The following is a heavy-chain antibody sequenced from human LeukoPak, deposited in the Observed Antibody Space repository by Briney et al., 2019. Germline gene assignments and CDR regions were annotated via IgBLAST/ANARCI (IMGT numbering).Heavy chain of an antibody. J-gene: IGHJ4*02. D-gene: IGHD6-19*01. CDR2: IWYDGSNK. V-gene: IGHV3-33*01. CDR3: ARGPSDSSGWYAGFDY. Sequence: GGSLRLSCAASGFTFSSYGMHCVRQAPGKGLEWVAVIWYDGSNKYYADSVKGRFTISRDNSKNTLYLQMNSLRAEDTAVYYCARGPSDSSGWYAGFDYWGQGTLVTVSS. CDR1: GFTFSSYG.